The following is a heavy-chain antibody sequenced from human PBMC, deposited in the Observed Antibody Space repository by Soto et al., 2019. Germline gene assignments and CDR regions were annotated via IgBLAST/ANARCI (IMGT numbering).Heavy chain of an antibody. CDR2: IYPGDSDT. CDR1: GYSFTSYW. D-gene: IGHD6-13*01. CDR3: ARRLAAAGEYHYYYYYGMDV. Sequence: GESLKISCKGSGYSFTSYWIGWVRQMPGKGLEWMGIIYPGDSDTRYSPSFQGQVTISADKSISTAYLQWSSLKASDTAMYYCARRLAAAGEYHYYYYYGMDVWGQGTTVTVSS. V-gene: IGHV5-51*01. J-gene: IGHJ6*02.